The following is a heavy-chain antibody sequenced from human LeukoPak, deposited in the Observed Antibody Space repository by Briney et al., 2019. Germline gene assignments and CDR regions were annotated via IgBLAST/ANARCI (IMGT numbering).Heavy chain of an antibody. CDR3: AVGSDCSS. CDR2: IKANGATT. D-gene: IGHD2-21*02. Sequence: GALRLPFSASGLTLSQFALSWGRPAPGKGLEWVSSIKANGATTYYADSVKGRFTLSRDNSKNTLFLQLSSLRAEDTAVYYCAVGSDCSSWGQGTLVAVSS. CDR1: GLTLSQFA. J-gene: IGHJ5*02. V-gene: IGHV3-23*01.